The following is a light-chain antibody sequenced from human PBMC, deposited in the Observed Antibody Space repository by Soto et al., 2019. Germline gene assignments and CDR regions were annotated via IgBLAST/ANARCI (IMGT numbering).Light chain of an antibody. V-gene: IGKV1-39*01. J-gene: IGKJ2*01. Sequence: DIPMTQSPSALSASVGDRVTITCRASQSIATYLNWYQQKPGRAPNLLIYAASTLQSGVPSRFSGSGSGTDFTLTITSLQPEDFATYYCQQSYSTPRTFGQGTKLEI. CDR1: QSIATY. CDR3: QQSYSTPRT. CDR2: AAS.